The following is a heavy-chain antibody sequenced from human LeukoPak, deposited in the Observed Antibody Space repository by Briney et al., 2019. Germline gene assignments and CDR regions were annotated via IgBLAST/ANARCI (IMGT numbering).Heavy chain of an antibody. CDR3: AGSESMWAFDI. CDR1: GGSISSGDYY. D-gene: IGHD2-21*01. J-gene: IGHJ3*02. CDR2: IYYSGST. V-gene: IGHV4-30-4*02. Sequence: PSETLSLTCTVSGGSISSGDYYWSWIRQPPGKGLEWIGCIYYSGSTYYNPSLKSRVTVSVDTSKNQFSLKLSSVTAADTAVYYCAGSESMWAFDIWGQGTMVTVSS.